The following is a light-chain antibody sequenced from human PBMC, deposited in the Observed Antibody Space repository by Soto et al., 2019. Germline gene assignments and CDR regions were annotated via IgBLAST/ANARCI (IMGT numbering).Light chain of an antibody. CDR3: QHYNNHWT. Sequence: DIQMTQSPSTLSASVGDRVTITCRASQSINSRLAWYQQKPGKAPHLLIYKASSLESGVPSRFSRSGFGTEFTLTISRQQPDDLATYYCQHYNNHWTFGQGTKVEIK. CDR2: KAS. V-gene: IGKV1-5*03. CDR1: QSINSR. J-gene: IGKJ1*01.